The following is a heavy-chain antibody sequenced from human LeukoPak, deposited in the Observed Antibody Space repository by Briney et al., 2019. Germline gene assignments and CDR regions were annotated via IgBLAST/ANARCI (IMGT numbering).Heavy chain of an antibody. CDR1: GFTFTNYV. Sequence: SGGSLRLSCAASGFTFTNYVMNWVRQAPGKGLEWVSSISGTADKTYDADSVKGRFTISRDNSKNTLSLQMNSLRVEDTAIHYCARRGGSRGWGAFDIWGQGTIVTVSS. D-gene: IGHD6-19*01. CDR2: ISGTADKT. J-gene: IGHJ3*02. V-gene: IGHV3-23*01. CDR3: ARRGGSRGWGAFDI.